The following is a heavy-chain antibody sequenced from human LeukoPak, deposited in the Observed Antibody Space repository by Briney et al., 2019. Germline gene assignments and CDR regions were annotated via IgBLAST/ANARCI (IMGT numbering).Heavy chain of an antibody. CDR3: ARVQSAYCSSSSCYGGYFDY. CDR2: INAGNGNT. J-gene: IGHJ4*02. D-gene: IGHD2-2*01. V-gene: IGHV1-3*01. CDR1: GYTFTSHA. Sequence: GASVKVSCKASGYTFTSHAMHWVRQAPGQRPEWMGWINAGNGNTKYSQKFQGRVTITRDTSASTAYMELSSLRPEDTAVYYCARVQSAYCSSSSCYGGYFDYWGQGTLVTVSS.